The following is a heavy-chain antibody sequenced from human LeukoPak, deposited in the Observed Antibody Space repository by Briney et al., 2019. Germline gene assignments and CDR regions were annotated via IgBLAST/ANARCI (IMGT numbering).Heavy chain of an antibody. CDR2: IYYSGST. J-gene: IGHJ4*02. CDR1: GGSFSGYY. Sequence: PSETLSLTCAVYGGSFSGYYWSWIRQPPGKGLEWIGYIYYSGSTNYNPSLKSRVAISVDTSKNQFSLKLSSVTAADTAVYYCARRFQYRSGYFQFGYWGQGTLVTVSS. CDR3: ARRFQYRSGYFQFGY. D-gene: IGHD3-22*01. V-gene: IGHV4-59*08.